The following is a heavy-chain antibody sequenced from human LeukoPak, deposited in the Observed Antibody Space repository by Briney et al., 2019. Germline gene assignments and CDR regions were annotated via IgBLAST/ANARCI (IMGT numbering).Heavy chain of an antibody. V-gene: IGHV4-59*08. Sequence: SETLSLTCTVSGGSISSYYWNWIRQPPGKGLEWIGYIYYSGSTNYNPSLKSRVTISVDTSKNQFSLKLSSVTAADTAVYYCARQGTTVVTPSINWGQGTLVTVSS. CDR2: IYYSGST. CDR3: ARQGTTVVTPSIN. J-gene: IGHJ4*02. CDR1: GGSISSYY. D-gene: IGHD4-23*01.